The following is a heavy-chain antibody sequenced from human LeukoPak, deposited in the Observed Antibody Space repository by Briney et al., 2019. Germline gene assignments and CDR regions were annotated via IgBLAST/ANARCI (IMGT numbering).Heavy chain of an antibody. J-gene: IGHJ6*03. Sequence: SETLSLTCTVSGGSISSSSYYWGWIRQPPGKGLEWIGSIYYSGSTYYNPSLKSRVTISVDTSKNQFSLKLSSVTAADTAVYYCARHGVAVAGTIYYYYMDVWGKGTTVTISS. CDR2: IYYSGST. V-gene: IGHV4-39*07. CDR1: GGSISSSSYY. D-gene: IGHD6-19*01. CDR3: ARHGVAVAGTIYYYYMDV.